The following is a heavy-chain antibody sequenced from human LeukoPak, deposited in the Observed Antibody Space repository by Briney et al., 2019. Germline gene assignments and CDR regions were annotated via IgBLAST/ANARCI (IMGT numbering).Heavy chain of an antibody. J-gene: IGHJ4*02. Sequence: GGSLRLSCAASGLTFSNFAMSWVRQAPGKGLEWVSVVYSGGKTYYADSVKDRFSISRDNSKNMVYLQMNSLRAEDTAVYYCARYSDRGEWYPSYWGQGTLVTVSS. CDR3: ARYSDRGEWYPSY. CDR1: GLTFSNFA. D-gene: IGHD3-3*01. CDR2: VYSGGKT. V-gene: IGHV3-66*01.